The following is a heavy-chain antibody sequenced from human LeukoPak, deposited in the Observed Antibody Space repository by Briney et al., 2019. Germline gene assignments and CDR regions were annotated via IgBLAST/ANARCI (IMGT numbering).Heavy chain of an antibody. J-gene: IGHJ6*03. D-gene: IGHD1-1*01. CDR2: TSSSGDIT. V-gene: IGHV3-11*01. Sequence: GGSLRLSCAASGFTFSDCFMSWIRQAPGRGLEWISYTSSSGDITYYADSMKGRFTISRDNARNSLYLQMNSLRAEDTAVYYCARSSRQKLEHYDYYYIDVWGKGTTVTVSS. CDR1: GFTFSDCF. CDR3: ARSSRQKLEHYDYYYIDV.